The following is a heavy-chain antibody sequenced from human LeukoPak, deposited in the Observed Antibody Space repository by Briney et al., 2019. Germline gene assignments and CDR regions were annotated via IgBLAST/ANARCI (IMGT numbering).Heavy chain of an antibody. Sequence: SETLSLTCAVYGGSFSGYYWSWIRQPPGKGLEWIGEINHSGSTNYNPSLKSRVTISVDTSKNQFSLKLSSVTAADTAVYYCAGIDRAVAFYYWGQGNLV. J-gene: IGHJ4*02. CDR2: INHSGST. D-gene: IGHD3-10*01. CDR1: GGSFSGYY. V-gene: IGHV4-34*01. CDR3: AGIDRAVAFYY.